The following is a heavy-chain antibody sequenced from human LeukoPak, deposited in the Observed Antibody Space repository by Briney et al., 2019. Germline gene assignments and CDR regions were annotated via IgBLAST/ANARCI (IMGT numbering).Heavy chain of an antibody. V-gene: IGHV3-21*01. D-gene: IGHD3-10*02. CDR1: GFTFSSYT. Sequence: GGSLRLSCAASGFTFSSYTMNWVRQAPGKGLEWVSSISSRSNFIYYADSLKGRFTISRDNAKNSLYLQMNSLRAEDTAVYYCAELGITMIGGVWGKGTTVTISS. CDR3: AELGITMIGGV. J-gene: IGHJ6*04. CDR2: ISSRSNFI.